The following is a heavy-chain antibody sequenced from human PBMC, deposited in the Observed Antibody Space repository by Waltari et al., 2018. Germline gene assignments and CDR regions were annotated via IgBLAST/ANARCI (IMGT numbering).Heavy chain of an antibody. J-gene: IGHJ4*02. Sequence: EVQLVESGGGLVEPGGSLRPSLAAVGFSFRGCWLTWVRQASGKGLEWVANIKKDGGEKYYVDSVKGRFTGSRDNAKNSLYLQMSSLRAEDTAVYYCARDRGYCGGDCYKNLDSWGQGTLVAVSS. D-gene: IGHD2-21*01. CDR2: IKKDGGEK. CDR3: ARDRGYCGGDCYKNLDS. V-gene: IGHV3-7*01. CDR1: GFSFRGCW.